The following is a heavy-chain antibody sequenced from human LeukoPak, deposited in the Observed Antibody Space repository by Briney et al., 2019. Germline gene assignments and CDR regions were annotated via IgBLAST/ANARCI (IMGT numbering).Heavy chain of an antibody. Sequence: SETLSLTCTVSGGSISSYYWTWIRQPPGRGLEWVGYISYGGSTNYNPSLKSRVTISVDTSTNQFSLKLSSVTAADTAVYYCARGIFGMVLNAFGLWGRGTMVTVSS. V-gene: IGHV4-59*01. CDR1: GGSISSYY. CDR2: ISYGGST. J-gene: IGHJ3*01. CDR3: ARGIFGMVLNAFGL. D-gene: IGHD3-3*01.